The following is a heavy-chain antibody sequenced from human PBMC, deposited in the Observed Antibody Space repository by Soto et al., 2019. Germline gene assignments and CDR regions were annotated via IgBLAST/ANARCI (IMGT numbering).Heavy chain of an antibody. D-gene: IGHD3-22*01. CDR2: IRSKANSYAT. J-gene: IGHJ4*02. Sequence: EVQLVESGGGLVQPGGSLKLSCAASGFTFSGSAMHWVRQASGKGLEWVGRIRSKANSYATAYAASVKGRFTISRDDSXNXAXXQMNSLKTEDTAVYYCTRRAPDYYDSSGYYYVADYWGQGTLVTVSS. V-gene: IGHV3-73*01. CDR3: TRRAPDYYDSSGYYYVADY. CDR1: GFTFSGSA.